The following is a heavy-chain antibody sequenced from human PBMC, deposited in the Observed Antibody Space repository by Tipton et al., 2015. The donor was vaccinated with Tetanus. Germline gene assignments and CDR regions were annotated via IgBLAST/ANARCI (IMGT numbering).Heavy chain of an antibody. V-gene: IGHV3-21*01. CDR3: ASDSALDY. J-gene: IGHJ4*02. CDR1: GFAFSNFW. CDR2: ISSTTAYI. Sequence: SLRLSCAASGFAFSNFWMNWVRQAPGKGLEWVASISSTTAYIYYADSLKGRFTISRDNAKNSLYLQMNSLRADDTGVYYCASDSALDYWGQGTLVTVSS.